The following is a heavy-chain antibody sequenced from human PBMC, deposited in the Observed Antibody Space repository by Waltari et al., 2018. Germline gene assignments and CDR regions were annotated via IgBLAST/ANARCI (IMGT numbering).Heavy chain of an antibody. Sequence: EVQLLESGGGLVQPGGSLRLSCAASGFTFSSYAMSWVRQAPGKGLEWVSVIDSGGSTDHADSVKGRFTISRDNSKNTLYLQMNSLRAEDTAVYYCAKSGRFCSSTSCYFGIDYWGQGTLVTVSS. CDR3: AKSGRFCSSTSCYFGIDY. D-gene: IGHD2-2*01. V-gene: IGHV3-23*03. CDR2: IDSGGST. CDR1: GFTFSSYA. J-gene: IGHJ4*02.